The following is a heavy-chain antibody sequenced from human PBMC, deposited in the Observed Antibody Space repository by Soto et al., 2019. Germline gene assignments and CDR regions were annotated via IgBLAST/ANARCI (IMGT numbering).Heavy chain of an antibody. CDR2: ISGTGGYT. D-gene: IGHD6-19*01. CDR1: GFTVSSSA. J-gene: IGHJ4*02. Sequence: GGSPRLSCAASGFTVSSSALSGVRQSPGKGLEWVSAISGTGGYTYYADSVKGRFSISRDNSNNTPYLQMTSLRADDTAVYYCAKDWGEALAGAYYFHYWGQGTLVTVSS. V-gene: IGHV3-23*01. CDR3: AKDWGEALAGAYYFHY.